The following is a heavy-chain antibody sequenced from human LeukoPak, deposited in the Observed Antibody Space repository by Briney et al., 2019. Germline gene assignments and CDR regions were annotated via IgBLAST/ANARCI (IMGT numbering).Heavy chain of an antibody. J-gene: IGHJ6*03. CDR1: GFTFSSYG. CDR2: MRYDGSNR. V-gene: IGHV3-30*02. CDR3: TRGWRTYYYGSGSSYYMDV. Sequence: PGGSLRLSCAASGFTFSSYGMHWVRQAPGKGLEWVAFMRYDGSNRNYADSVKGRFTISRDNAKNSPYLQMNSLRAEDTAVYYCTRGWRTYYYGSGSSYYMDVWGKGTTVTISS. D-gene: IGHD3-10*01.